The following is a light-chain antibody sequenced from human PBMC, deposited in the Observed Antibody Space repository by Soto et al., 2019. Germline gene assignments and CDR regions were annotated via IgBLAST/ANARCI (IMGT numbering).Light chain of an antibody. CDR2: AAS. CDR3: QQSYSTPRT. Sequence: DIQMTQSPSSRSASVGDRVTITCRASQSISSYLNWYQQKPGKAPKLLIYAASSLQSGVPSSFSGSGSGTDFTLTISSLQPEDFATYYCQQSYSTPRTFGQGTKVDIK. V-gene: IGKV1-39*01. CDR1: QSISSY. J-gene: IGKJ1*01.